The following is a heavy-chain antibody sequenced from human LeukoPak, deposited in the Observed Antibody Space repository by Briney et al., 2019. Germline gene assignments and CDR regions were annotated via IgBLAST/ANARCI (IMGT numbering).Heavy chain of an antibody. D-gene: IGHD5-24*01. J-gene: IGHJ6*02. CDR1: GYTFTSYD. CDR2: MNPNSGNT. CDR3: ARGFRYTYGMDV. V-gene: IGHV1-8*01. Sequence: GASVKVSCKASGYTFTSYDINWVRQAPGQGLEWMGWMNPNSGNTGYAQKFQGRVTMTRNTSISTAYMELSSLRSEDTAVYYCARGFRYTYGMDVWGRGTTVTVSS.